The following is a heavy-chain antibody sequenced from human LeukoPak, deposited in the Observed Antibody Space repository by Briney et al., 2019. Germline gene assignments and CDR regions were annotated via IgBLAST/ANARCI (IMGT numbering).Heavy chain of an antibody. V-gene: IGHV3-74*01. CDR1: GFTFSSFW. Sequence: GGSLRLSCAASGFTFSSFWMHWVRQAPGKGLVWVALIYGDGSFTRYADSVKGRFTTSRDNSKNTLYLQMNSLRAEDTAVYYCAKKLRWDCSSTTCPKGDCFDPWGQGTLVTVSS. CDR2: IYGDGSFT. CDR3: AKKLRWDCSSTTCPKGDCFDP. D-gene: IGHD2-2*01. J-gene: IGHJ5*02.